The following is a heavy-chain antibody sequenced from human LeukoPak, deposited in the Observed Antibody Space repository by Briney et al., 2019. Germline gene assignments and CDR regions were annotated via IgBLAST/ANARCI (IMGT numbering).Heavy chain of an antibody. D-gene: IGHD3-22*01. V-gene: IGHV3-23*01. CDR3: AKTPGPYYYDSSGYYGATFDI. J-gene: IGHJ3*02. Sequence: GGSLRLSCAASGFTFSNYAMSWVRQAPGKGLEWVSGISSSGDSTYSADSVKGRFTISRDNSRNTLYLQMNSPRAVDTAIYYCAKTPGPYYYDSSGYYGATFDIWGQGTMVTVSS. CDR2: ISSSGDST. CDR1: GFTFSNYA.